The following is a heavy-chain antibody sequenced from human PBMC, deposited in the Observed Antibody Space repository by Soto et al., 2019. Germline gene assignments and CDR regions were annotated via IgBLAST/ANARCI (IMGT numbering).Heavy chain of an antibody. CDR1: GYTFTSYG. V-gene: IGHV1-69*13. Sequence: EASVKVSCKASGYTFTSYGISWVRQAPGQGLEWMGGIIPIFGTANYAQKFQGRVTITADESTSTAYMELSNLRSEDTAVYYCARLPYYYDSSGYSYYFDYWGQGTLVTASS. CDR3: ARLPYYYDSSGYSYYFDY. CDR2: IIPIFGTA. D-gene: IGHD3-22*01. J-gene: IGHJ4*02.